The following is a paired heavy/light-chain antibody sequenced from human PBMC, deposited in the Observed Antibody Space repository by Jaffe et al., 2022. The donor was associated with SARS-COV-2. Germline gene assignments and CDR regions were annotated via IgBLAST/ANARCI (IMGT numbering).Heavy chain of an antibody. D-gene: IGHD6-19*01. CDR3: ARRRGGSSGLDS. V-gene: IGHV4-39*02. CDR1: GGSVSTSSYF. Sequence: QLQLQESGPGLVKPSETLSLTCTVSGGSVSTSSYFWGWIRQPPGKGLEWIGNIYDSASTYYNPSLKSRVTISVDTSKNHFSLKLSSVTAADTAVYYCARRRGGSSGLDSWGQGTLVTVSS. CDR2: IYDSAST. J-gene: IGHJ4*02.
Light chain of an antibody. V-gene: IGLV2-14*03. J-gene: IGLJ3*02. CDR2: DVS. CDR3: ISYTTTSTWV. Sequence: QSALTQPASVSGSPGQSITISCTGTSNDVGNYNYVSWYQQYPGKAPKLIIYDVSNRPSGVSNRFSGSKSGNTASLTISGLQAEDEADYYCISYTTTSTWVFGGGTKLTVL. CDR1: SNDVGNYNY.